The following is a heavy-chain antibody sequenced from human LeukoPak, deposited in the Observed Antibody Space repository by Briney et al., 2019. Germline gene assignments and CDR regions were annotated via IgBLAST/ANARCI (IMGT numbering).Heavy chain of an antibody. CDR2: ISSSGSTI. D-gene: IGHD3-22*01. CDR3: ARDHYYDSSGYYPPDY. CDR1: GFTFSDYY. Sequence: PGGSLRLSCAASGFTFSDYYMSWIRQAPGKGLEWVSYISSSGSTIYYADSVKGRFTISRDNAKNSLYLQMNSLRAEDTAVYYCARDHYYDSSGYYPPDYWGQGTLVTVSS. V-gene: IGHV3-11*01. J-gene: IGHJ4*02.